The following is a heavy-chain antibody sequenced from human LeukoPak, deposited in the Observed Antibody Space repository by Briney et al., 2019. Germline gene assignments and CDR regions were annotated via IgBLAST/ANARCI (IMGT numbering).Heavy chain of an antibody. Sequence: ASVKVSCKASGYTFTTRDINWVRQATGQGLEWMGWMNPNSGNTGYAQSFQGRVTMTRDTSISTAYMELSNLRSEDTAIYYCTRGSSGRRDYWGQGTLVTVSS. J-gene: IGHJ4*02. CDR3: TRGSSGRRDY. D-gene: IGHD6-19*01. CDR1: GYTFTTRD. V-gene: IGHV1-8*01. CDR2: MNPNSGNT.